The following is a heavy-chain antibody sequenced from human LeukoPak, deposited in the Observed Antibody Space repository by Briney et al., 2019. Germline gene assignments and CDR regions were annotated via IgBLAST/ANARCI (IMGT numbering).Heavy chain of an antibody. J-gene: IGHJ4*02. CDR2: IYSGGST. CDR3: ARVPKYGGNSYYFDY. V-gene: IGHV3-66*01. CDR1: GFTVSSNY. D-gene: IGHD4-23*01. Sequence: PGGSLRLSCAASGFTVSSNYMSWVRQAPGKGLEWVSVIYSGGSTYYADSVKGRFTISRDNSKSTLYLQMNSLRAEDTAVYYCARVPKYGGNSYYFDYWGQGTLVTVSS.